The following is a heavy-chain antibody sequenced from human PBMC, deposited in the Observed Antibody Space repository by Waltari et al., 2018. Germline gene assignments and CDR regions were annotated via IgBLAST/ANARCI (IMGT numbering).Heavy chain of an antibody. CDR2: IYYSGST. Sequence: QLQLQESGPGLVKPSETLSLTCTVSGGSISSSSYYWGWIRQPPGKGPEWIGSIYYSGSTYYNPSLKSRVTISVDTSKNQFSLKLSSVTAADTAVYYCSGQWELQLADWGQGTLVTVSS. CDR3: SGQWELQLAD. D-gene: IGHD1-26*01. CDR1: GGSISSSSYY. J-gene: IGHJ4*02. V-gene: IGHV4-39*01.